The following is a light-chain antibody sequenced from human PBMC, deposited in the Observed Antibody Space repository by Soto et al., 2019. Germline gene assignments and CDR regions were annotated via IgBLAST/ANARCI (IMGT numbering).Light chain of an antibody. V-gene: IGLV2-14*01. CDR3: SSYPGSSTYV. J-gene: IGLJ1*01. Sequence: QSVRIHPAPGSGPPAKGGNRYCTVNSSDVGGYTYVSWYQQHPGKAPKLMIYDVSNRPSGVSNRFSGSKSGNTASLTISGLQAEDEADYYCSSYPGSSTYVFGTGTKV. CDR2: DVS. CDR1: SSDVGGYTY.